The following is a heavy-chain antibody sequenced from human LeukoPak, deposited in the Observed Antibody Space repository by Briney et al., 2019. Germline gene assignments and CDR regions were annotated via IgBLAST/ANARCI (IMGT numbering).Heavy chain of an antibody. D-gene: IGHD4-17*01. CDR2: ISSSSTTI. CDR1: GFTFSDYY. J-gene: IGHJ4*01. V-gene: IGHV3-11*04. Sequence: GGSLRLSCAASGFTFSDYYMSWIRQAPGKGLEWISYISSSSTTISYADSVKGRFTISRDNAKNSLFLQMNSLRAEDTALYYCARALTTVTTPGYWGHGTLVTVSS. CDR3: ARALTTVTTPGY.